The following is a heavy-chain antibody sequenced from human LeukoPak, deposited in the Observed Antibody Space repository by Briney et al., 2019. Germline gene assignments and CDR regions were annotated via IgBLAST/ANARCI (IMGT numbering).Heavy chain of an antibody. D-gene: IGHD6-6*01. Sequence: GESLKISCQGSGYSFTSYWIGWVRQMPGKGLEWMGIIYPGDSDTRYSPSFQGQVTISANKSISTAYLQWSSLKASDTAMYYCARLVAAQQYNWFDPWGQGTLVTVSS. J-gene: IGHJ5*02. CDR3: ARLVAAQQYNWFDP. V-gene: IGHV5-51*01. CDR1: GYSFTSYW. CDR2: IYPGDSDT.